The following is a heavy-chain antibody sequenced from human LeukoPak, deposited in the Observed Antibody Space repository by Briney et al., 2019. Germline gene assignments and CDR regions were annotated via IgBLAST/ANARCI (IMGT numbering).Heavy chain of an antibody. CDR1: GFTFSSYS. J-gene: IGHJ5*02. V-gene: IGHV3-48*04. Sequence: PGGSLRLSCAASGFTFSSYSMKWVRQAPGKGLEWVSYISSSSSTIYYADSVKARFTISRDNAKNSLYLQMNSLRAEDTAVYYCARDRGIAGFDPWGQGTLVTVSS. CDR2: ISSSSSTI. D-gene: IGHD6-13*01. CDR3: ARDRGIAGFDP.